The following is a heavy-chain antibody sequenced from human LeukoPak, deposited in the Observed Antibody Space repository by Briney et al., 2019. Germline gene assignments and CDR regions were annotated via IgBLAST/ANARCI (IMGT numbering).Heavy chain of an antibody. CDR1: GYTFTNSG. D-gene: IGHD6-13*01. V-gene: IGHV1-18*01. CDR3: ARGALGSSWYYFDY. CDR2: ISAYNGNT. J-gene: IGHJ4*02. Sequence: ASVKVXCKASGYTFTNSGVTWVRQAPGQGLEWMGWISAYNGNTDYAQKFQGRVTITTDTSTSTAYMELRSLRSDDTAVYYCARGALGSSWYYFDYWGQGTLVTVSS.